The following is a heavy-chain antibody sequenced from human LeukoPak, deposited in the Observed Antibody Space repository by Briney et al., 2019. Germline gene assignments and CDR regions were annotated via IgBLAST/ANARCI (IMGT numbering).Heavy chain of an antibody. J-gene: IGHJ4*02. D-gene: IGHD4-17*01. V-gene: IGHV4-34*01. CDR2: INHSGST. Sequence: SETLSLTCTVYGESFSGYYWSWIRQPPGKGLEWIGEINHSGSTNYNPSLKSRVTISVDTSKNQFSLKLSSVTAADTAVYYCARGRLRMQYWGQGTLVTVSS. CDR1: GESFSGYY. CDR3: ARGRLRMQY.